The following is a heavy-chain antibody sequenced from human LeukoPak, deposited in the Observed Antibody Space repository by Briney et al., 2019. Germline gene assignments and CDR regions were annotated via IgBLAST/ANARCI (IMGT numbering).Heavy chain of an antibody. CDR1: GGSISSYY. V-gene: IGHV4-59*01. CDR2: IYYSGST. Sequence: SETLSLTCTVSGGSISSYYWSWIRQPPGKGLEWIGYIYYSGSTNYYPSLKSRVTISVDTSKNQFSLKLSSVTAADTAVYYCARDLSSGYYDNWFDPWGQGTLVTVSS. J-gene: IGHJ5*02. CDR3: ARDLSSGYYDNWFDP. D-gene: IGHD3-22*01.